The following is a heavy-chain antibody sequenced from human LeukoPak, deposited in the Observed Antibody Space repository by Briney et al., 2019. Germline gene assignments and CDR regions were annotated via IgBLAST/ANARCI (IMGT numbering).Heavy chain of an antibody. J-gene: IGHJ4*02. CDR1: GGSISSYY. Sequence: SETLSLTCTVSGGSISSYYWSWIQQPPGKGLEWIGYIYYSGSTNYNPSLKSRVTISVDTSKNQLSLKLSSVTAADTAVYYCARDNVAAAGFDYWGQGTLVTVSS. CDR2: IYYSGST. V-gene: IGHV4-59*01. CDR3: ARDNVAAAGFDY. D-gene: IGHD6-13*01.